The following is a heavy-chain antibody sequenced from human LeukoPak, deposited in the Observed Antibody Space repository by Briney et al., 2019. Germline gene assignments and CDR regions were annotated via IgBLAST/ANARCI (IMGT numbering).Heavy chain of an antibody. CDR2: INQGGSDK. J-gene: IGHJ4*02. CDR1: GFTFSGHW. V-gene: IGHV3-7*01. D-gene: IGHD1-14*01. CDR3: TRDRSRAEDD. Sequence: PGGSLRLSCAASGFTFSGHWMSWVGQAPVKVLEWVANINQGGSDKYYVDSVEGRFTISRDNANNLLYLQMNSLRGEDTAVYYCTRDRSRAEDDWGQGTLVTVSS.